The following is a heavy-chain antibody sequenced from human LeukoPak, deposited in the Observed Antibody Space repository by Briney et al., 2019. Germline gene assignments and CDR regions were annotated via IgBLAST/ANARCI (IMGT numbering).Heavy chain of an antibody. J-gene: IGHJ4*02. CDR1: GFTFSSYS. D-gene: IGHD1-14*01. Sequence: GGSLRLSCAASGFTFSSYSMNWVRQAPGKGLEWVSYISSSSTIYYADSVKGRFTISRDNAKNSLYLQMNSLRAEDTAVYYCARDLPRSPANTIDFWGQGTLVTVSS. CDR2: ISSSSTI. CDR3: ARDLPRSPANTIDF. V-gene: IGHV3-48*01.